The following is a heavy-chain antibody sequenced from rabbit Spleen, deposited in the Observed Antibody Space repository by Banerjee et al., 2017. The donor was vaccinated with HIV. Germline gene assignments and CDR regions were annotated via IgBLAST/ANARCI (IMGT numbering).Heavy chain of an antibody. V-gene: IGHV1S7*01. CDR2: IDIGEGST. D-gene: IGHD6-1*01. J-gene: IGHJ6*01. CDR1: GFDFRRYY. CDR3: ARDSDSYHEYRMDL. Sequence: QVKETGGGLVQPGGSLTLSCKASGFDFRRYYLSWVRQAPGKGLEWIGIIDIGEGSTDYASWVNGRFTISSDNAQNTVDLQMSGLTAADTATYFCARDSDSYHEYRMDLWGPGTLVTVS.